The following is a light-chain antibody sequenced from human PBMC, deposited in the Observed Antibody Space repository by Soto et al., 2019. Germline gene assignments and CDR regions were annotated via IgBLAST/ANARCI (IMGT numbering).Light chain of an antibody. CDR1: SSDVGAYNY. CDR3: SSYARGSTYV. Sequence: QSALTQPASVSGSPAQSITISCTGTSSDVGAYNYVSWYLQYPDKAPKLLIYVATNRPSGDSHRFSGSKSGNTASLTISGLQAEDETDYYCSSYARGSTYVFGTGTKVTVL. J-gene: IGLJ1*01. CDR2: VAT. V-gene: IGLV2-14*01.